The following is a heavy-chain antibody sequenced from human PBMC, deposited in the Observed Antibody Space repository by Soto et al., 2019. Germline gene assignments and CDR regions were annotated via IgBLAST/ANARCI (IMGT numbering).Heavy chain of an antibody. Sequence: AASVKVSCKASGYTYTSYAMHWVRQAPGQRLEWMGWINAGNGNTKYSQKFQGRVTITRDTSASTAYMELSSLRSEDTAVYYCATGYFGNWFDPWGQGTLVTVSS. J-gene: IGHJ5*02. CDR2: INAGNGNT. CDR1: GYTYTSYA. CDR3: ATGYFGNWFDP. V-gene: IGHV1-3*01. D-gene: IGHD3-9*01.